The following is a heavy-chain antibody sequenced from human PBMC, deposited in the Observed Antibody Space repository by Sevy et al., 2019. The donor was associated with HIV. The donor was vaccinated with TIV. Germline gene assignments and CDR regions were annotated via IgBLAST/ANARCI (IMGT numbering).Heavy chain of an antibody. J-gene: IGHJ4*02. CDR2: ISYDGSNK. CDR3: AKVLRFLEWLPPVDY. Sequence: GGSLRLSCAASGFTFSSYGMHWVRQAPGKGLEWVAVISYDGSNKYYAYSVKGRFTISRDNSKNTLYLQMNSLRAEDTAVYYCAKVLRFLEWLPPVDYWGQGTLVTVSS. V-gene: IGHV3-30*18. D-gene: IGHD3-3*01. CDR1: GFTFSSYG.